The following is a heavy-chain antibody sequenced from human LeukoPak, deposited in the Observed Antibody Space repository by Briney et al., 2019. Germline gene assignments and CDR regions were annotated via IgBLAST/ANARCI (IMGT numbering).Heavy chain of an antibody. D-gene: IGHD3-3*01. CDR2: IYTSGST. CDR3: ARVHASGYQDY. Sequence: SETLSLTCTVSGGSISSYYWSWIRQPPGKGLEWIGYIYTSGSTNYNPSLKSRVTISVDTSKNQFSLKLSSVTAADTAVYYCARVHASGYQDYWGQGTLVTVSS. CDR1: GGSISSYY. J-gene: IGHJ4*02. V-gene: IGHV4-4*09.